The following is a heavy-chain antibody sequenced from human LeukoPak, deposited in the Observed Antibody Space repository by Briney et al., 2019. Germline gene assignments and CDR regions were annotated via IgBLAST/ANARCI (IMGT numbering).Heavy chain of an antibody. CDR1: GGSISSRNW. Sequence: PSGTLSLTCAVSGGSISSRNWWSWVRQPPGKGLEWIGEIYHSGSTNYNPSLKSRVTISVDTSKNQFSLKLSSVTAADTAVYYCASWDVLLGAFDIWGQGTMVTVSS. CDR2: IYHSGST. CDR3: ASWDVLLGAFDI. V-gene: IGHV4-4*02. D-gene: IGHD3-10*01. J-gene: IGHJ3*02.